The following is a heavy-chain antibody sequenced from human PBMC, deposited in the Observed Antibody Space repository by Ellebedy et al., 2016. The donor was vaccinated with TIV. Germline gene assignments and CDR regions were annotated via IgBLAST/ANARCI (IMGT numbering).Heavy chain of an antibody. CDR3: ARQEGYLFDY. CDR2: INHSGST. V-gene: IGHV4-39*01. J-gene: IGHJ4*02. D-gene: IGHD5-24*01. Sequence: MPGGSLRLSCTVSDGSISSSSYYWSWIRQPPGKGLEWIGEINHSGSTNYNPSLKSRVTISVDTSKNQFSLKLSSVTAADTAMYYCARQEGYLFDYWGQGTLVTVSS. CDR1: DGSISSSSYY.